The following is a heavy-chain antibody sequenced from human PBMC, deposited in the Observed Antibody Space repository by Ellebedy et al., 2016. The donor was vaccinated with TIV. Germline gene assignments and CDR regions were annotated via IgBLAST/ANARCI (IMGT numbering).Heavy chain of an antibody. CDR3: GGGYGGNSEIDY. CDR1: GGSIRSSSYY. CDR2: IYYSGSA. D-gene: IGHD4-23*01. V-gene: IGHV4-39*07. J-gene: IGHJ4*02. Sequence: MPSETLSLTCTVSGGSIRSSSYYWGWIRQPPGKGLEWMGSIYYSGSANYNPSLKSRVAISVDRSKNQFSLKLNSVTAADTAVYYCGGGYGGNSEIDYWGQGILVTVSS.